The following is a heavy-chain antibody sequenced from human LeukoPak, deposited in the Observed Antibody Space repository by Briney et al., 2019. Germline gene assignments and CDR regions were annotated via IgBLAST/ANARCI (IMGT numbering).Heavy chain of an antibody. CDR1: GFTVSSNC. CDR2: LCSGGST. J-gene: IGHJ4*02. V-gene: IGHV3-53*01. D-gene: IGHD2-2*01. Sequence: GGSLRLSCAASGFTVSSNCMTWVRQAPGMGLEWVSVLCSGGSTYYADSVKGRFTISTDNTKNTMYLQMNSLRAEDTAVYYCARKVGSGYALDYWGQGTLFTVSS. CDR3: ARKVGSGYALDY.